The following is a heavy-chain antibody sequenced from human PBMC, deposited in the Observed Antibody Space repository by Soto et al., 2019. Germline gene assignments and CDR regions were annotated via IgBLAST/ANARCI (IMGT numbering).Heavy chain of an antibody. CDR1: GFTVSSNY. J-gene: IGHJ3*02. V-gene: IGHV3-66*01. CDR3: ASNYDILTGRDAFDI. Sequence: PGGSLRLSCAASGFTVSSNYMSWVRQAPGKGLEWVSVIYSGGSTYYADSVKGRFTISRDNSKNTLYLQMNSLRAEDTAVYYCASNYDILTGRDAFDIWGQGTMVPVSS. CDR2: IYSGGST. D-gene: IGHD3-9*01.